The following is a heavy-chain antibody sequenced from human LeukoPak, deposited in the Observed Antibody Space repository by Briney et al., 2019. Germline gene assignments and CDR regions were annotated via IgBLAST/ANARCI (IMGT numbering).Heavy chain of an antibody. D-gene: IGHD6-19*01. V-gene: IGHV3-23*01. CDR2: ISYSGSA. Sequence: GGSLRLSCAASGFTFSAYAMNWVRQAPGRGLEWVSVISYSGSAYYADSVKGRFTISRDNSKNTLYLQMNSLRAVDTAIYYCAKGGGSDWYLYEYWGQGTPVTVSS. CDR1: GFTFSAYA. CDR3: AKGGGSDWYLYEY. J-gene: IGHJ4*02.